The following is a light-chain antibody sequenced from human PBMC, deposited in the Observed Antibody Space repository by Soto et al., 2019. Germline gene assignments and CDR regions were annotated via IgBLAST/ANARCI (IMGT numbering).Light chain of an antibody. V-gene: IGKV1-9*01. CDR3: QYLNGAPTIT. Sequence: DIQRTQSPSFLSASVGDRVTITCRASQDVSDYLAWYQHAPGKAPNLLIYAAYTLQSGVPSRFSGSGSGTEFSLTITSLQPEDFATYYCQYLNGAPTITFGQGTRLEIK. J-gene: IGKJ5*01. CDR2: AAY. CDR1: QDVSDY.